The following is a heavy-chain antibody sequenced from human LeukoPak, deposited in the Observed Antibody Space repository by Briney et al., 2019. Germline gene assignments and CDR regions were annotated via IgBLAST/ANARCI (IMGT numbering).Heavy chain of an antibody. D-gene: IGHD4-23*01. Sequence: SVKVSCKASGGTFSSHPFTWVRQAPGQGLEWMGEITPIFGTANYAQRFQGRVTITADESTSTVYMDLTSLRSDDTALYYCARNSRVASTSGLNYWGQGTLVTVSS. V-gene: IGHV1-69*13. J-gene: IGHJ4*02. CDR2: ITPIFGTA. CDR3: ARNSRVASTSGLNY. CDR1: GGTFSSHP.